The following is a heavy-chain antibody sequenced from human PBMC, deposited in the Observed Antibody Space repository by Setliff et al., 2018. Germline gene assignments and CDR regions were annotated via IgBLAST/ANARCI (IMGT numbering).Heavy chain of an antibody. CDR3: ARGPLHYDFWSGYYTVSWFDP. CDR1: GYTFTDYY. J-gene: IGHJ5*02. D-gene: IGHD3-3*01. V-gene: IGHV7-4-1*02. Sequence: VKVSCKPSGYTFTDYYIHWVRQAPGQGLEWMGWINTNTGNPTYAQGFTGRFVFSLDTSVSTAYLQISSLKAEDTAVYYCARGPLHYDFWSGYYTVSWFDPWGQGTLVTVSS. CDR2: INTNTGNP.